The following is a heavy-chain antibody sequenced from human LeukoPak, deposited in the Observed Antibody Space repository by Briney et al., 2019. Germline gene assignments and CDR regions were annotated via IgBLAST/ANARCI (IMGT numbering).Heavy chain of an antibody. D-gene: IGHD3-16*01. V-gene: IGHV3-64*01. CDR1: GFTFSSYA. J-gene: IGHJ6*03. CDR3: ARVGGLWYCYYYMDV. Sequence: GGSLRLSCAASGFTFSSYAMHWVRQAPEKGLEYVSAISSNGGNTYYANSVKGRFTISRDNSKNTLYLQMGSLRAEDMAVYYCARVGGLWYCYYYMDVWGKGTTVTVSS. CDR2: ISSNGGNT.